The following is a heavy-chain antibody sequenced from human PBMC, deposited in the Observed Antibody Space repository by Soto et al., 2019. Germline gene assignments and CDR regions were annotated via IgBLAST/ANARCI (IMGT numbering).Heavy chain of an antibody. Sequence: SEALALTCTVSGGSISSGDYYWSWIRQPPGKGLEWIGYIYYSGSTYYNPSLKSRVTISVDTSKNQFSLKLSSVTAADTAVYYCARVGGNDAFDIWGQGTTVTVS. J-gene: IGHJ3*02. CDR1: GGSISSGDYY. CDR2: IYYSGST. D-gene: IGHD2-15*01. CDR3: ARVGGNDAFDI. V-gene: IGHV4-30-4*01.